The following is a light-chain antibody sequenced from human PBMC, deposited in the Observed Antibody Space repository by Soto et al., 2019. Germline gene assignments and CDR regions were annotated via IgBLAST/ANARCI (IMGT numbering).Light chain of an antibody. V-gene: IGKV3-15*01. CDR2: DAS. CDR3: QQYNNWPFT. Sequence: EIEMTQSPATLSVSPGERATLSCRAGQSISNKLAWFQQKPGQAPRLLLYDASTKATGIPVRFSGSGSGTEFTLTISSLEPEDFAVYYCQQYNNWPFTFGQGTNLEIK. CDR1: QSISNK. J-gene: IGKJ2*01.